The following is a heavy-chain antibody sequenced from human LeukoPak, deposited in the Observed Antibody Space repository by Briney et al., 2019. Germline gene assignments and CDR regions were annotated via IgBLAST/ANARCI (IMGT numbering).Heavy chain of an antibody. Sequence: EASVKVSCKASGGTFSSYAISWVRQAPGQGLEWMGGIIPIFGTANYAQKFQGRVTITADKSTSTAYMELSSLRSEDTAVYYCARADKCSGGSCYPWWFDPWGQGTLVTVSS. CDR1: GGTFSSYA. CDR3: ARADKCSGGSCYPWWFDP. D-gene: IGHD2-15*01. J-gene: IGHJ5*02. V-gene: IGHV1-69*06. CDR2: IIPIFGTA.